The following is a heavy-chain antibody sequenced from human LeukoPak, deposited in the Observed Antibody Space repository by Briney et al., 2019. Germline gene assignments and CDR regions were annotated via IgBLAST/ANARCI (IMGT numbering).Heavy chain of an antibody. CDR3: ATERLDYGDYVLYYGMDV. V-gene: IGHV1-24*01. Sequence: ASVNVSCMVSGYTLTELSMHWVRQAPGKGLEWMGGFDPEDGETNYAQKFQGRVTMTEDTSTDTAYMELSSLRSEDTDVYYCATERLDYGDYVLYYGMDVWGQGTTVTVSS. J-gene: IGHJ6*02. D-gene: IGHD4-17*01. CDR1: GYTLTELS. CDR2: FDPEDGET.